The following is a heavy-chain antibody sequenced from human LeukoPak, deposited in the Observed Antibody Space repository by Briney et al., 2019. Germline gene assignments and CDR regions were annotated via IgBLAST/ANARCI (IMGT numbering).Heavy chain of an antibody. D-gene: IGHD2-2*01. Sequence: SETLSLTCTVSGDSISSGDYYGSWVRQPPGKGLEWNGYIYYSGSTYYNPSLKSRVTISVDTSKNQFSLKLSSVTAADTAVYYCAREKRYCSSTSCYADAFDIWGQGTMVTVSS. J-gene: IGHJ3*02. CDR1: GDSISSGDYY. CDR2: IYYSGST. CDR3: AREKRYCSSTSCYADAFDI. V-gene: IGHV4-30-4*01.